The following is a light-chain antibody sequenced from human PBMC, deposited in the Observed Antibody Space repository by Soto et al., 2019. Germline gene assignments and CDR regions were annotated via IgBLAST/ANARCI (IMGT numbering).Light chain of an antibody. Sequence: QSALTQPPSASGSPGQSVTISCTGTSSDVGGYNYVSWYQQHPGKAPKLMVYGVSKRPSGVPDRFSGSKSGNTASLTVSGLQAEDEADYYCRSYAGSYNFVSGTGTKV. CDR3: RSYAGSYNFV. J-gene: IGLJ1*01. V-gene: IGLV2-8*01. CDR1: SSDVGGYNY. CDR2: GVS.